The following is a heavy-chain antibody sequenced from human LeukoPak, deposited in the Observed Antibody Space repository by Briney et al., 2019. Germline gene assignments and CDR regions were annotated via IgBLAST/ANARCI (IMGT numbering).Heavy chain of an antibody. V-gene: IGHV4-39*01. D-gene: IGHD3-16*01. CDR3: ARLGAVTIDY. CDR2: IYYSGST. CDR1: GGSISSSSYY. Sequence: SETLSLTCTVSGGSISSSSYYWGWIRQPPGKGLEWIGSIYYSGSTYYNPSLKGRVTISVDTSKNQFSLKLSSVTAADTAVYYCARLGAVTIDYWGQGTLVTVSS. J-gene: IGHJ4*02.